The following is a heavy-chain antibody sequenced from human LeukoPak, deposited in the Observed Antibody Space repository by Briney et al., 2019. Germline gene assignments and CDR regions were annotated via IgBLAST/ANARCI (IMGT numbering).Heavy chain of an antibody. CDR2: IYRGGTT. CDR1: GFTVNGKY. D-gene: IGHD3-3*01. J-gene: IGHJ4*02. V-gene: IGHV3-66*02. Sequence: GGSLRLSCAASGFTVNGKYMSWVRQAPGKGLEWVAVIYRGGTTYYADSVKGRFTISRDSSKNTLYLQMNSLRAEDTAVYYCAVQYDSWSAHYKYYFDYWGPGTLVSVSS. CDR3: AVQYDSWSAHYKYYFDY.